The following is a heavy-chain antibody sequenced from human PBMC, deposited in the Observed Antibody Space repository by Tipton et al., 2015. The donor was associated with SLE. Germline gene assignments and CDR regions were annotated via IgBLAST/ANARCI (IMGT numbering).Heavy chain of an antibody. CDR3: CRELQGSGYPVDY. V-gene: IGHV6-1*01. J-gene: IGHJ4*02. CDR1: GDSVSSNSAA. CDR2: TYYMSKWYQ. D-gene: IGHD3-22*01. Sequence: TLSLTCAISGDSVSSNSAAWYWIRLSPSRGLEWPGSTYYMSKWYQNYAASVKSRITINPDTPKNQFSLQLNTVTPEDTAVYYCCRELQGSGYPVDYWGQRTLVTVSS.